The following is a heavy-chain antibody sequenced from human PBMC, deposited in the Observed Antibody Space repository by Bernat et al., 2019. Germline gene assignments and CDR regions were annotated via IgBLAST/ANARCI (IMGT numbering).Heavy chain of an antibody. V-gene: IGHV4-34*01. CDR3: ARGFGHYDSSGYYYADYFDY. D-gene: IGHD3-22*01. CDR2: INHSGST. J-gene: IGHJ4*02. Sequence: QVQLQQWGAGLLKPSETLSLTCAVYGGSFSGYYWSWIRQPPGKGLEWIGEINHSGSTNYNPSLKSRVTISVDTSKTQFSLKLSSVTAADTAVYYCARGFGHYDSSGYYYADYFDYWGQGTLVTVSS. CDR1: GGSFSGYY.